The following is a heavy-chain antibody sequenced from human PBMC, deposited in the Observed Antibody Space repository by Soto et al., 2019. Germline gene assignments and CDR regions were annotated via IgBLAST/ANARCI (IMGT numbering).Heavy chain of an antibody. CDR2: ISWDGGRT. V-gene: IGHV3-43*01. CDR3: AKDMKARYYGMDV. CDR1: GFTFDDNT. J-gene: IGHJ6*02. Sequence: EVQLVESGGVVVQPGGSLRLSCAASGFTFDDNTMHWVRQAPGKGLEWVSLISWDGGRTYYEDSVKGRFTIYRDNSKNSLYLQMNSLRTEDTALYYCAKDMKARYYGMDVWGQGTTVTVSS. D-gene: IGHD6-6*01.